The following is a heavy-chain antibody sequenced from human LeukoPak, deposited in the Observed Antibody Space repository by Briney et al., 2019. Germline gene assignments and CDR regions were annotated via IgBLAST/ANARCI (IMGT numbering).Heavy chain of an antibody. Sequence: GGSLRLSCAASGFTFSSYGMHWVRQAPGKGLEWVAVISYDGSNKYYADSVKGRFTISRDNSKNTLYLQMNSLRAEDTAVYYCARDTVREMGDYWGQGTLVTVSS. V-gene: IGHV3-30*03. CDR1: GFTFSSYG. D-gene: IGHD5-24*01. CDR3: ARDTVREMGDY. J-gene: IGHJ4*02. CDR2: ISYDGSNK.